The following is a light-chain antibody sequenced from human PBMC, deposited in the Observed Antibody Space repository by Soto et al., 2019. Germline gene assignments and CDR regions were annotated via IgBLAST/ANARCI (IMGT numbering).Light chain of an antibody. V-gene: IGKV3-15*01. CDR3: QQYNKWPIT. J-gene: IGKJ5*01. Sequence: EIVMTQSPATLSISPWERATLSCMASQSVSSNLAWYQQKPGQAPRLLIYGASTRATGIPARFSGSGSGTEFTLTISSLQSEDFAVYYCQQYNKWPITFGQGTRLEMK. CDR1: QSVSSN. CDR2: GAS.